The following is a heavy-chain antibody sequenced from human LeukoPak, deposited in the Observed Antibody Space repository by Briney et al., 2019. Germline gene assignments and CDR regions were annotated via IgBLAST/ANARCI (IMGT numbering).Heavy chain of an antibody. Sequence: GASVKVSCKASGYTFTSYGISWVRQAPGQGLEWMGWISAYNGNTNYAQKIQGRVTMTTDTSTSTAYMELRSMRSDDTAVYYCAREDYDILTGYYIWGQGTLVTVSS. V-gene: IGHV1-18*01. J-gene: IGHJ4*02. CDR1: GYTFTSYG. CDR3: AREDYDILTGYYI. D-gene: IGHD3-9*01. CDR2: ISAYNGNT.